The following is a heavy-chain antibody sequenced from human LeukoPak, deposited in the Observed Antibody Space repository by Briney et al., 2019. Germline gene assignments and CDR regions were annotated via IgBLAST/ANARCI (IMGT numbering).Heavy chain of an antibody. CDR3: ARPGYYDSSDSGDAFDI. V-gene: IGHV5-51*01. CDR2: IYPGDSDT. CDR1: GYSFTSYW. D-gene: IGHD3-22*01. Sequence: GESLKISCKGSGYSFTSYWMGWVRQMPGKGLEWMGIIYPGDSDTRYSPSFQGQVTISADKSISTAYLQWSSLKASDTAMYYCARPGYYDSSDSGDAFDIWGQGTMVTVSS. J-gene: IGHJ3*02.